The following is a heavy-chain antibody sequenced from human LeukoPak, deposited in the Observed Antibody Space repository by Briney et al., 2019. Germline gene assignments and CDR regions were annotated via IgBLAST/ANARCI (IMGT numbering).Heavy chain of an antibody. CDR2: IYSGGNT. CDR1: GFTVSSYC. CDR3: AREPPVWRESLPSRHFDY. V-gene: IGHV3-53*01. D-gene: IGHD1-26*01. J-gene: IGHJ4*02. Sequence: GGSLRLSCKASGFTVSSYCMSWVRQAPGKGLEWVALIYSGGNTDYADSVKGRFTISRDDSKNTLYIQMNSLRAEDTAVYYCAREPPVWRESLPSRHFDYWGQGTLVTVSS.